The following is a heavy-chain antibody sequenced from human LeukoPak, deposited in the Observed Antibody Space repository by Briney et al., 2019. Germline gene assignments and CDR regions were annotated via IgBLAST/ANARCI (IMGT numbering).Heavy chain of an antibody. J-gene: IGHJ5*02. CDR1: GFTFSSYA. Sequence: GGSLRLSCAASGFTFSSYAMSWVRQAPRKGLEWVSAITGNGGSTYYANSVKGRFTISRDNSKNTLSLQMNSLRAEDTALYYCAKDSDSTNWYNWFDPWGQGTLVTVSS. D-gene: IGHD6-13*01. CDR2: ITGNGGST. CDR3: AKDSDSTNWYNWFDP. V-gene: IGHV3-23*01.